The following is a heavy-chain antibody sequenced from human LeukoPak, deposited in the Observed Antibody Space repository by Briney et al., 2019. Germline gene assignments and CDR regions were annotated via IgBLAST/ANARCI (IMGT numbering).Heavy chain of an antibody. D-gene: IGHD6-13*01. CDR1: GYTFTTYD. Sequence: ASVKVSCKASGYTFTTYDINWVRQATGQGLEWMGWMNPNSGNTGYAQKFQGRVTMTRDTSISTAYMELSRLRSDDTAVYYCARESGIAENAFDVWGQGTMVTVSS. V-gene: IGHV1-8*01. CDR3: ARESGIAENAFDV. J-gene: IGHJ3*01. CDR2: MNPNSGNT.